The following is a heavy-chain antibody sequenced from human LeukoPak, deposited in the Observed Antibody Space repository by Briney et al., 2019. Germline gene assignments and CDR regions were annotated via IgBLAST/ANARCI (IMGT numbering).Heavy chain of an antibody. CDR3: ARGRDYYYYMDV. CDR2: IYYSGST. CDR1: GGSTSSYY. V-gene: IGHV4-59*01. Sequence: SETLSLTCTVSGGSTSSYYWSWIRQPPGKGLEWIGYIYYSGSTNYNPSLKSRVTISVDTSKNQFSLKLSSVTAADTAVYYCARGRDYYYYMDVWGKGTTVTVSS. J-gene: IGHJ6*03.